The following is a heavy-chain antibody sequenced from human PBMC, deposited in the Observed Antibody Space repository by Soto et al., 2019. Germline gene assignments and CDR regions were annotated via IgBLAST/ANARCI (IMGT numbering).Heavy chain of an antibody. CDR2: ITSDTKTI. Sequence: EVQLVESGGDLVQRAGSLRLSCVASGFTFSVYSMNWVRQAPGKGLEWVSYITSDTKTIKYVDSVKGRFTISRDNAKNSVYLQMNSLRDEDTAVYYCARSVEGHFDYWGQGTVVTVSS. V-gene: IGHV3-48*02. J-gene: IGHJ4*02. CDR1: GFTFSVYS. CDR3: ARSVEGHFDY. D-gene: IGHD6-19*01.